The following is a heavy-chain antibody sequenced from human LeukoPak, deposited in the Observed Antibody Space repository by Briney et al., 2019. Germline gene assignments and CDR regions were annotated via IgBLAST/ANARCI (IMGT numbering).Heavy chain of an antibody. CDR1: GYTFTGYY. Sequence: ASVKVSCKASGYTFTGYYMHWVRQAPGQGLEWMGWTNPNSGGTNYAQKFQGRVTMTRDTSISTAYMELSRLRSDDTAVYYCARASKGDTAMVQHDYWGQGTLVTVSS. V-gene: IGHV1-2*02. D-gene: IGHD5-18*01. CDR2: TNPNSGGT. J-gene: IGHJ4*02. CDR3: ARASKGDTAMVQHDY.